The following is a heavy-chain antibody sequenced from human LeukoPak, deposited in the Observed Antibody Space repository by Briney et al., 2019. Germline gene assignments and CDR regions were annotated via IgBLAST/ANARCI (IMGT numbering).Heavy chain of an antibody. CDR1: GSTFSSYG. V-gene: IGHV3-30*02. Sequence: GGSLGLSCAASGSTFSSYGMHWVRQAPGKGLEWVAFIRYDGSNKYYADSVKGRFTISRDNSKNTLYLQMNSLRAEDTAVYYCAKADDYYDSSGYPYWGQGTLVTVSS. CDR3: AKADDYYDSSGYPY. J-gene: IGHJ4*02. CDR2: IRYDGSNK. D-gene: IGHD3-22*01.